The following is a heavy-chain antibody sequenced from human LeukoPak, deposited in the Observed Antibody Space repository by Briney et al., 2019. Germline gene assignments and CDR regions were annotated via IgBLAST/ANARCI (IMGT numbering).Heavy chain of an antibody. V-gene: IGHV3-49*04. D-gene: IGHD6-13*01. J-gene: IGHJ6*03. CDR1: GFTFGDYA. CDR2: IRSKAYGGTT. Sequence: PGESLRLSCTASGFTFGDYAMSWVRQAPGKGLEWVGFIRSKAYGGTTEYAACVKGRFTISRDDSKSIAYLQMNSLKTEDTAVYYCNTGLGGLYSSSWYDYYYYYMDVWGKGTTVTISS. CDR3: NTGLGGLYSSSWYDYYYYYMDV.